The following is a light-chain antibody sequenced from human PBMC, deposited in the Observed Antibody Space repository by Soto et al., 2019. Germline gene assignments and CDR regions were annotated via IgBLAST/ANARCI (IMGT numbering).Light chain of an antibody. Sequence: DIQMTQSPSSVSASVGDRVTITCRASQNIGNWLAWYQQKPGKAPKLLTYDAFNLQSGVPPRFSGSGSGPDFTLTITSLQPEDFATYYCQQTNSFPFTFGPGTKVDIK. V-gene: IGKV1-12*01. CDR1: QNIGNW. J-gene: IGKJ3*01. CDR2: DAF. CDR3: QQTNSFPFT.